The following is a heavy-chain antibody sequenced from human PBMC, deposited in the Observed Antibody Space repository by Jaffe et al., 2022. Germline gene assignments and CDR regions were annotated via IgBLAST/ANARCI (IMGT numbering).Heavy chain of an antibody. Sequence: QVQLQQWGAGLLKPSETLSLTCAVYGGSFSGYYWSWIRQPPGKGLEWIGEINHSGSTNYNPSLKSRVTISVDTSKNQFSLKLSSVTAADTAVYYCARGEEYGSGSYYKWGQGTLVTVSS. CDR2: INHSGST. D-gene: IGHD3-10*01. CDR1: GGSFSGYY. CDR3: ARGEEYGSGSYYK. J-gene: IGHJ4*02. V-gene: IGHV4-34*01.